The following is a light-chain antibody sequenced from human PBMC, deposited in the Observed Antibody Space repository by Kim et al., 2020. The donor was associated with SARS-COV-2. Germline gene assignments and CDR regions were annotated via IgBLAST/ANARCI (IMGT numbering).Light chain of an antibody. CDR1: SLRTYY. CDR2: DKN. CDR3: HSRDKSGNPPHV. J-gene: IGLJ1*01. Sequence: SSELTQDPAVSVALGQTVKITCQGDSLRTYYASWYQQKPGQAPILVIYDKNNRPSGIPDRFSGSSSGNTASLTITGAQAEDEGDYYCHSRDKSGNPPHVF. V-gene: IGLV3-19*01.